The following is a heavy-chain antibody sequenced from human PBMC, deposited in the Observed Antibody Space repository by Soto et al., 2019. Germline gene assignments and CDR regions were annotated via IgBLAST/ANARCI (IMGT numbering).Heavy chain of an antibody. Sequence: SDTLSLTCTVSGGSISSSSYYWGWIRQPPGKGLEWIGSIYYSGSTYYNPSLKSRVTISVDTSKNQFSLKLSSVTAADTAVYYCASETAAGTYFDYWGQGTLVTVSS. J-gene: IGHJ4*02. D-gene: IGHD6-13*01. CDR1: GGSISSSSYY. CDR3: ASETAAGTYFDY. CDR2: IYYSGST. V-gene: IGHV4-39*01.